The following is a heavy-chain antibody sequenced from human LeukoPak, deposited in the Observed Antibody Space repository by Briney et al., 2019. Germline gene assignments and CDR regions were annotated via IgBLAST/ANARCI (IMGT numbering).Heavy chain of an antibody. J-gene: IGHJ4*02. CDR3: AKGLRPYCSSTSCYYFDY. D-gene: IGHD2-2*01. CDR2: ISGSGGST. V-gene: IGHV3-23*01. CDR1: GFTFSSYA. Sequence: GGSLRLSCAASGFTFSSYAMSWVRQAPGKGLEWVSAISGSGGSTYYADSVKGRFTISRDNSKNTLYLQMNSLRAEDTAVYYCAKGLRPYCSSTSCYYFDYWGQGTLVTVSS.